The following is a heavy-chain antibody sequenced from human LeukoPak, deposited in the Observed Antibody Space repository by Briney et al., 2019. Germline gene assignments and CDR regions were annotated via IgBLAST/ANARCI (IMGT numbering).Heavy chain of an antibody. J-gene: IGHJ5*02. V-gene: IGHV4-30-4*01. D-gene: IGHD2-15*01. CDR2: IYYSGST. CDR3: ARAVVVVAATNWFDP. Sequence: SETLSLTCTVSGGSISSGDYYWSWTRQPPGKGLEWIGYIYYSGSTYYNPSLKSRVTISVDTSKNQFSLKLSSVTAADTAVYYCARAVVVVAATNWFDPWGQGTLVTVSS. CDR1: GGSISSGDYY.